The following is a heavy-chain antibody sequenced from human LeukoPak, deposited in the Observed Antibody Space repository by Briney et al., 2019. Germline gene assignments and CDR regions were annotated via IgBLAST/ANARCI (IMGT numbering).Heavy chain of an antibody. CDR2: ISGYNGNT. Sequence: ASVKVSCKASGYTFSSYGISWVRHVPGQGLEWMGWISGYNGNTNYAQNLQGRVTMTTDTSTSTAYMELRSLRSDDTAVYYCARGPYCNGGTCYSQYFDYWGQGTLVTVSS. V-gene: IGHV1-18*01. J-gene: IGHJ4*02. D-gene: IGHD2-15*01. CDR3: ARGPYCNGGTCYSQYFDY. CDR1: GYTFSSYG.